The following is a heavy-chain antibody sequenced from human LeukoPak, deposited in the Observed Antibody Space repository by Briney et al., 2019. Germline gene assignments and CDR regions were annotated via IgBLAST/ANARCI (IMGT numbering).Heavy chain of an antibody. D-gene: IGHD5-18*01. J-gene: IGHJ4*02. CDR1: GFTFSSYS. CDR2: VSPNGETA. CDR3: AKDLGWIQFGY. V-gene: IGHV3-23*01. Sequence: QPGGSLRLSCAASGFTFSSYSMNWVRQPPGKGLEWVSGVSPNGETAYYADSVKGRFTISRDNSKNTVYLQVRSLRAEDTAVYYCAKDLGWIQFGYWGQGALVTVSS.